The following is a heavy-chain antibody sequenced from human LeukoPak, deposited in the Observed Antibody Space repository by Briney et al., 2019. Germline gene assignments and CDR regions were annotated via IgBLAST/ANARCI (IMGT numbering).Heavy chain of an antibody. Sequence: SETLSLTCTVSGGSISSGYHYWGWIRQPPGKGLEWIGSIYESGRTHYNPSLRSRLTISVDTSNNQFSLELPSVTAADTAVYYCARGGSSSWSLFDYGGQGTLVTVSS. D-gene: IGHD6-13*01. CDR3: ARGGSSSWSLFDY. J-gene: IGHJ4*02. CDR2: IYESGRT. CDR1: GGSISSGYHY. V-gene: IGHV4-39*01.